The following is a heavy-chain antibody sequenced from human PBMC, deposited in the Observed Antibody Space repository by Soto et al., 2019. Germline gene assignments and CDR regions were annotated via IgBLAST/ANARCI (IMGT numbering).Heavy chain of an antibody. J-gene: IGHJ5*02. Sequence: QVQLVQSGAEVKKPGSSVKVSCKASGGNFSSYAISWVRQAPGQVLEWMGGIIPIFGTANYAQKFQGRVTITADKSTSTAYMELSSLRSEDTAVYYCAREEKMVGAPFNWCDPWGQGTLVTVSS. CDR2: IIPIFGTA. D-gene: IGHD1-26*01. V-gene: IGHV1-69*06. CDR1: GGNFSSYA. CDR3: AREEKMVGAPFNWCDP.